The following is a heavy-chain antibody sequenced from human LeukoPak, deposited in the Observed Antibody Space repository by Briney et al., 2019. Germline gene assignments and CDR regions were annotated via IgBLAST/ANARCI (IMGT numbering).Heavy chain of an antibody. J-gene: IGHJ5*02. V-gene: IGHV1-3*03. CDR1: GYTFTSYA. CDR3: ARERYGSGSYYKREYNWFDP. D-gene: IGHD3-10*01. CDR2: INAGNGNT. Sequence: ASVKVSCKASGYTFTSYAMHWVRQAPGQRLERMGWINAGNGNTKYSQEFQGRVTITRDTSASTAYMELSSLRSEDMAVYYCARERYGSGSYYKREYNWFDPWGQGTLVTVSS.